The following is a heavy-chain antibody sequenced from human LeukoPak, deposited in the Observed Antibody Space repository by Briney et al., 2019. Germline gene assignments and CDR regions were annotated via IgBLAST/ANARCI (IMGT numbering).Heavy chain of an antibody. CDR3: ARNRGDPSYFDY. V-gene: IGHV3-21*01. D-gene: IGHD4-17*01. J-gene: IGHJ4*02. CDR1: GFIFSNYW. CDR2: IGTSSSCI. Sequence: GGSLRLSCAASGFIFSNYWMHWVRQAPGKGLEWVSSIGTSSSCIYYADSVKGRFTISRNNPKNSLYLQMNSLRAEDTAVYYCARNRGDPSYFDYWGQGTLVTVSS.